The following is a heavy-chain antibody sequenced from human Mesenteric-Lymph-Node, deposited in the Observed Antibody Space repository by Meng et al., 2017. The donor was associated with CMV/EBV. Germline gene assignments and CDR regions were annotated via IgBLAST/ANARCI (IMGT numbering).Heavy chain of an antibody. CDR2: VATTNSHT. Sequence: GESLKISCAASGFTFSSYRMNWVRQAPGKGLEWVSSVATTNSHTYYADSVKGRFTISRDNAKNSLYLQMNSLRAEDTAVYYCAPGGGNFDYWGQGTLVTVSS. CDR3: APGGGNFDY. CDR1: GFTFSSYR. D-gene: IGHD1-26*01. V-gene: IGHV3-21*01. J-gene: IGHJ4*02.